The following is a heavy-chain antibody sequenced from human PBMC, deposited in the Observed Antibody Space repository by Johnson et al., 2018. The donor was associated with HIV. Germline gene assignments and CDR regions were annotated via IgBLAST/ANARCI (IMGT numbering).Heavy chain of an antibody. CDR1: GFTFSGYG. D-gene: IGHD4-23*01. CDR2: ISYDGSNK. Sequence: QEQLVESGGGVVQPGRSLRLSCAASGFTFSGYGMHWVRQAPGKGLEWVAVISYDGSNKYYEESVKGRFTISRDNSTNAMYLQMNSLRTEDTAVYYCANLGDYSGNNAFDIWGQGTMVTVSS. V-gene: IGHV3-30*18. J-gene: IGHJ3*02. CDR3: ANLGDYSGNNAFDI.